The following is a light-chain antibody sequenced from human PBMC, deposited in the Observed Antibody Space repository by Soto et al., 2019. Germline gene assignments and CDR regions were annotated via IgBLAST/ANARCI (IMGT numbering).Light chain of an antibody. CDR2: DNN. J-gene: IGLJ1*01. V-gene: IGLV1-51*01. Sequence: QSVLTQPPSVSAAPGQKVTISCSGSNSNIGNNYVSWYQQIPGTAPKLLIYDNNNRPSGIPDRFSGSKSGTSATLGITGLQTGDEADYYCGTWDSSLTVYVFGSGTKVTVL. CDR1: NSNIGNNY. CDR3: GTWDSSLTVYV.